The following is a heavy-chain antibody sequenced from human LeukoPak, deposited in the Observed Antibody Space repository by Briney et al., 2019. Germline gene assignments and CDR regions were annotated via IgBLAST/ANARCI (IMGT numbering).Heavy chain of an antibody. Sequence: GWSLRLSCEASGFTFSAYAMTWVRQAPGQGREWVSYIRSDNKPHYSESVKGRFAISRDNPKYMLFLQLNSLRAEDTALYYCARDLHYCVAMDVWGQGTTVTVSS. CDR1: GFTFSAYA. CDR3: ARDLHYCVAMDV. J-gene: IGHJ6*02. D-gene: IGHD4-17*01. V-gene: IGHV3-23*05. CDR2: IRSDNKP.